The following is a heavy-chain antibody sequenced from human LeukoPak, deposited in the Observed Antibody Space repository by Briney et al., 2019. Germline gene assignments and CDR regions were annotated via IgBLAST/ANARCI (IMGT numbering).Heavy chain of an antibody. V-gene: IGHV3-23*01. CDR1: GFTFSNYA. Sequence: PGGSLRLSCAASGFTFSNYAMSWVRQAPGKGLEWVSVISVSSDNTYYADSVKGRFTISRDNSKNTLYLQMNSLRAEDTAVYYCAKDLTPVVVTSGVAFDIWGQGTMVTVSS. J-gene: IGHJ3*02. D-gene: IGHD2-21*02. CDR3: AKDLTPVVVTSGVAFDI. CDR2: ISVSSDNT.